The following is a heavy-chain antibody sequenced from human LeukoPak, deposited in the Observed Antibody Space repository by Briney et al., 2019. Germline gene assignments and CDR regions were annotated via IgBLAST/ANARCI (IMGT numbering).Heavy chain of an antibody. J-gene: IGHJ5*02. CDR1: GYTFTGYY. CDR2: INPNSGGT. Sequence: GASVKVSCKASGYTFTGYYMHWVRQAPGQGLEWMGWINPNSGGTNYAQKFQGRVTMTRDTSINTAYMELSRLRSDDTAVYYCARDLTDRTNWFDPWGQGTLVTVSS. V-gene: IGHV1-2*02. D-gene: IGHD2-21*02. CDR3: ARDLTDRTNWFDP.